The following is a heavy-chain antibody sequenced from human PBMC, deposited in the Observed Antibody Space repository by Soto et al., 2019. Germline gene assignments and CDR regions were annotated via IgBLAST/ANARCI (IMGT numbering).Heavy chain of an antibody. CDR2: ISGYDGHT. CDR3: ARKGFSPGWLDP. V-gene: IGHV1-18*01. CDR1: GYCFVSYD. Sequence: QVQLVQSGTEVKKPGASVKVSCKASGYCFVSYDISWVRQAPGQGLEWMGWISGYDGHTRYALKFQDRVLMSSDHSTSTGYMELRSLTPDDTAVYYCARKGFSPGWLDPWGEGTLGSVSS. J-gene: IGHJ5*01.